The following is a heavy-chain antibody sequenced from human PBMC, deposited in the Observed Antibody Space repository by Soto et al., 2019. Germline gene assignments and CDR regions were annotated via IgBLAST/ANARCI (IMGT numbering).Heavy chain of an antibody. CDR2: IRQSDYT. V-gene: IGHV3-21*01. CDR3: VREHSLRIPVVSDF. J-gene: IGHJ4*01. D-gene: IGHD2-2*01. CDR1: GCALNNSG. Sequence: GGSLRPSCTVSGCALNNSGINWVRQGPGKGLEWVSSIRQSDYTYYSDSVNGQFTFSRDNAKNSVSLPMVTLSVEDTAVYYCVREHSLRIPVVSDFWGQGTLVTVSS.